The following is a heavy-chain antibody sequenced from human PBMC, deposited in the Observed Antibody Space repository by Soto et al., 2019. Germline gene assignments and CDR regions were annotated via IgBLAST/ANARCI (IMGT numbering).Heavy chain of an antibody. CDR2: ISYDGGNK. J-gene: IGHJ6*02. V-gene: IGHV3-30*18. Sequence: QMQVVESGGGVVQPGRSLRLSCAASGFTFNGYGMHWVRQAPGKGLEWVTVISYDGGNKYYADSVKGRFTISRDNSKNTLFLQMNSLRDDDTAVYYCTKDRGFGELTYYTFGMDVWGLGTTVTVSS. CDR3: TKDRGFGELTYYTFGMDV. CDR1: GFTFNGYG. D-gene: IGHD3-10*01.